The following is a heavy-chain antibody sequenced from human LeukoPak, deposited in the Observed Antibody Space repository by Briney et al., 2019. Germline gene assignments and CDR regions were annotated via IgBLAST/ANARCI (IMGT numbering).Heavy chain of an antibody. D-gene: IGHD3-10*01. CDR1: GFTFSSYA. CDR3: AKDRPLWFGDTQGYFDY. J-gene: IGHJ4*02. V-gene: IGHV3-NL1*01. Sequence: GGSLRLSCAASGFTFSSYAMHWVRQAPGKGLEWVAVIYSGGGTYHADSVKGRFTISRDNSKNTLYLQMNSLRAEDTAVYYCAKDRPLWFGDTQGYFDYWGQGTLVTVSS. CDR2: IYSGGGT.